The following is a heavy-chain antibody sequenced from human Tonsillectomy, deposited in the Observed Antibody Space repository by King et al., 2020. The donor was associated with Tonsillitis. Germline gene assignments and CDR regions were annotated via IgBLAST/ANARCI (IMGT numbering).Heavy chain of an antibody. CDR1: GFTFSTYW. J-gene: IGHJ3*02. V-gene: IGHV3-7*03. D-gene: IGHD3-16*01. Sequence: QLVQSGGGLVQPGGSLRLSCAASGFTFSTYWMSWVRQAPGKGLEWVANIKQDGSDKYYVDSVKGRFTISRDNAKKSLYLEMNSLRAEDTAVYYCASTWGAFDIWGQGTMVTVSS. CDR3: ASTWGAFDI. CDR2: IKQDGSDK.